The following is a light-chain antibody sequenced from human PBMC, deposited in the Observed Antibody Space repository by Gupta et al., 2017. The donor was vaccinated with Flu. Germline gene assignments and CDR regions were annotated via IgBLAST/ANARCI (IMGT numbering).Light chain of an antibody. J-gene: IGLJ3*02. CDR2: DTN. CDR3: LLPHRGAPRPGE. V-gene: IGLV7-46*01. Sequence: PYWFQQKPGHAPRTLIFDTNNKHSSTPARFSGSLLGGKAALTLSGAQPEDEAAYYCLLPHRGAPRPGEFDGGPTLTVL.